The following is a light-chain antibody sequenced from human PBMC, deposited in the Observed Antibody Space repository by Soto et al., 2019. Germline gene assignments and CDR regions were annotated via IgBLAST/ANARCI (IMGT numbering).Light chain of an antibody. J-gene: IGLJ1*01. V-gene: IGLV2-23*02. CDR2: DVT. CDR1: SSDVGSYDL. Sequence: QSALTQPASVSGSPGQSITISCTGTSSDVGSYDLVSWYQHHSGKAPKIMIYDVTKWPSGVPERFSGSKSGNTASLTISGLQAEDEADYFCCSYAGGYIYLFGTGTKLTVL. CDR3: CSYAGGYIYL.